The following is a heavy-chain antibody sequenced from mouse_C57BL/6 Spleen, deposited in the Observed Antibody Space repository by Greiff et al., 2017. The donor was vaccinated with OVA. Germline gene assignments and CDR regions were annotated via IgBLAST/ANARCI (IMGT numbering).Heavy chain of an antibody. D-gene: IGHD2-13*01. CDR2: ISYDGSN. V-gene: IGHV3-6*01. CDR3: ARDRDYRFAY. Sequence: EVKLMESGPGLVKPSQSLSLTCSVTGYSITSGYYWNWIRQFPGNKLEWMGYISYDGSNNYNPSLKNRIPITRDTSKNQFFLKLNSVTTEDTATYYCARDRDYRFAYWGQGTLVTVSA. CDR1: GYSITSGYY. J-gene: IGHJ3*01.